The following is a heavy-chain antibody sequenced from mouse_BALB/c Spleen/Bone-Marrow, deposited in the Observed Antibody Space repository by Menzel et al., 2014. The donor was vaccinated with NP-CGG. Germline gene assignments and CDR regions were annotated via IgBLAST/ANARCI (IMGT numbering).Heavy chain of an antibody. D-gene: IGHD2-1*01. V-gene: IGHV1S26*01. CDR1: GYTFTRYW. CDR2: INPSTGDT. Sequence: VQLQQSGAELMKPGASVKMSCKASGYTFTRYWMHWVKQRPGQGLEWIGYINPSTGDTEYNQKFKDKATLTADMSSSTAYMQLSSLTSEDSAVYYCARGNYEAMDSRGQGTSVTVSS. CDR3: ARGNYEAMDS. J-gene: IGHJ4*01.